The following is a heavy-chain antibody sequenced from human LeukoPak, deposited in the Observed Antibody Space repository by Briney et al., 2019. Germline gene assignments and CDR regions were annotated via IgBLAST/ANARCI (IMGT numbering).Heavy chain of an antibody. CDR3: ARGADGVSSNSRGWFDP. Sequence: PGGSLRLSCAASGFSFSATWMHWVRQSPGKGLVWVARITSDGFSTTYAESVKGRFTISRDNAKNTLYLQMNTLRAEDTAVYSCARGADGVSSNSRGWFDPWGQGTLVTVSS. V-gene: IGHV3-74*03. CDR1: GFSFSATW. J-gene: IGHJ5*02. D-gene: IGHD2-15*01. CDR2: ITSDGFST.